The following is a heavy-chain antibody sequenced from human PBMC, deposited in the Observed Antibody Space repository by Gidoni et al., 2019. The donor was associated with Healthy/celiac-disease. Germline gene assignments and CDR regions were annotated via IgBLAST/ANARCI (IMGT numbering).Heavy chain of an antibody. J-gene: IGHJ5*02. Sequence: QLQLQESSPGLVTPSETLSITCTVSGGSISSRSYYWGWIRQPPGKGLEWIGSIDYNGSTYYNPSLKSRVTISVDTSKNQFSRKLSSVTAADTAVYDCARIGVVAEVGDWFDPWGQGTLVTVSS. CDR3: ARIGVVAEVGDWFDP. CDR1: GGSISSRSYY. V-gene: IGHV4-39*07. CDR2: IDYNGST. D-gene: IGHD2-15*01.